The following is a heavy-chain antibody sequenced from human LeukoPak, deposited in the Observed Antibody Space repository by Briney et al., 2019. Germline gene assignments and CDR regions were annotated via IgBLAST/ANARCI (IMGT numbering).Heavy chain of an antibody. CDR2: ISNSGGTI. J-gene: IGHJ4*02. Sequence: GGSLRLSCAASGFTFSDYEMNWVRQIPGKGLEWLSYISNSGGTIYYADSVRGRFTVSRDNAKNTLYLQMNSLRAEDTAVYYCARERTSGWDAFDFWGQGTLVTVSS. CDR3: ARERTSGWDAFDF. CDR1: GFTFSDYE. V-gene: IGHV3-48*03. D-gene: IGHD6-19*01.